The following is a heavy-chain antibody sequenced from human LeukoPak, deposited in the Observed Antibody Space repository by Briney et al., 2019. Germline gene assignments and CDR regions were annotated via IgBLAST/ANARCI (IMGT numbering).Heavy chain of an antibody. CDR1: GFTFSNYG. D-gene: IGHD6-13*01. CDR2: IRYDGSNK. V-gene: IGHV3-30*02. Sequence: GGSLRLSCAASGFTFSNYGMHWVRQAPGKGLEWVAFIRYDGSNKYYADSVKGRFTISRDNAKNSLYLQMNSLRAEDTAVYYCARGRIAAAVSPFDIWGQGTMVTVSS. CDR3: ARGRIAAAVSPFDI. J-gene: IGHJ3*02.